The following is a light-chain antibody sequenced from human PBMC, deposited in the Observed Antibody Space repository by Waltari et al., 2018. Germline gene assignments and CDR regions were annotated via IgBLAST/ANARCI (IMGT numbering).Light chain of an antibody. V-gene: IGLV3-1*01. Sequence: SYDLTQPPSVSAPPGQTASIACFGDKLGDKYVSWYQQKPGQSPVLVIYQDTKRPSVIPERFSASNSGNTATLTVSETQAVDEASYYCQTWDSNTVVFGGGTTLTVL. CDR3: QTWDSNTVV. CDR1: KLGDKY. CDR2: QDT. J-gene: IGLJ2*01.